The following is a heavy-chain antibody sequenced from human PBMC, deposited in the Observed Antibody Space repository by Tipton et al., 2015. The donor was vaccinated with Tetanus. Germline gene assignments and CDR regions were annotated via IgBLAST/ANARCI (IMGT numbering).Heavy chain of an antibody. D-gene: IGHD2-2*01. CDR2: ISSRSTYI. J-gene: IGHJ5*01. CDR1: GFTFSNYV. V-gene: IGHV3-21*01. CDR3: TGDITSCALS. Sequence: SLRLSCAASGFTFSNYVMNWVRQAPGKGLEWVSSISSRSTYIYYADSVKGRFTISRDNAKSSLYLQMHSLRAEDTAVYFCTGDITSCALSWGHGTLVTVSS.